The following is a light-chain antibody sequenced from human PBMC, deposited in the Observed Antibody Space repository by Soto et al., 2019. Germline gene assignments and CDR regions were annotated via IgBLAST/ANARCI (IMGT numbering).Light chain of an antibody. Sequence: QSALTQPPSASGSPGQSVTISCIGTSSDVGGYNYVSWYQQHSGKAPKLMIYDVSKRPSGVPDRFSGSKSGNTASLTVSGLQAEDEADYYCGSYETSNNVRVFGGGTKVTVL. CDR3: GSYETSNNVRV. CDR2: DVS. CDR1: SSDVGGYNY. V-gene: IGLV2-8*01. J-gene: IGLJ2*01.